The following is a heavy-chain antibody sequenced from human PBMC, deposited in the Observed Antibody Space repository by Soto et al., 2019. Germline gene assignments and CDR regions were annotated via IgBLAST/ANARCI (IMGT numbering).Heavy chain of an antibody. D-gene: IGHD2-8*01. CDR1: GGSISSGDYY. V-gene: IGHV4-30-4*01. J-gene: IGHJ4*02. Sequence: QVQLQESGPGLVKPSQTLSLTCTVSGGSISSGDYYWSWIRQPPGKGLEWIGYILYSGTTNYNPSLESRLTISVDTSKNQFSLKLTSVTAADTDVYYCARNGALDYWGRGTLVTVSS. CDR2: ILYSGTT. CDR3: ARNGALDY.